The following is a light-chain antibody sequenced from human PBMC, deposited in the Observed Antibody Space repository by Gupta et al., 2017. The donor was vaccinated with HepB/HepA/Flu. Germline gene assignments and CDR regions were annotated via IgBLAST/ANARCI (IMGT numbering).Light chain of an antibody. CDR1: QSISSY. J-gene: IGKJ5*01. CDR2: AAS. V-gene: IGKV1-39*01. CDR3: QQIYSTPPVT. Sequence: DIQMTQSPSSLSASVGDRVTITCRASQSISSYLNWYQQKPGKAPKLLIYAASSWQSGVPSRFSGSGSGTDFTLTISRRQPEDFATYNCQQIYSTPPVTFGQGTQLEIK.